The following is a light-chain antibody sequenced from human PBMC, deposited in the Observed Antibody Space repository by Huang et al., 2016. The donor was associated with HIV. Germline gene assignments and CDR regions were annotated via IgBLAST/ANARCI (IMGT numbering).Light chain of an antibody. CDR3: QQYNNWPLT. J-gene: IGKJ4*01. Sequence: EIVMMQSPATLSVSPGDRATLSCRASQSINSNLAWYQQKPGQAPRRLIYGASTRANVIPARFSGSGSGTDFTLTISSLQSEDFAVYYCQQYNNWPLTFGGGTKVDI. CDR1: QSINSN. CDR2: GAS. V-gene: IGKV3-15*01.